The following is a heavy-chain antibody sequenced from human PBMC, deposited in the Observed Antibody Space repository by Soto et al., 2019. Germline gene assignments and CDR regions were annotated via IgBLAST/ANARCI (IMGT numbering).Heavy chain of an antibody. CDR2: ISYSGNT. V-gene: IGHV3-23*01. CDR3: AKSGGIAAVDP. J-gene: IGHJ5*02. CDR1: GFTFSSYA. D-gene: IGHD6-13*01. Sequence: EVQLLESGGGLVQPGGSLRLSCAASGFTFSSYAMSWVRQAPGKGLEWVSGISYSGNTYYEDYMKGRFTISRDNSKNTLFLQMNSLRTEDTAVYYCAKSGGIAAVDPWGQGTLVTVSS.